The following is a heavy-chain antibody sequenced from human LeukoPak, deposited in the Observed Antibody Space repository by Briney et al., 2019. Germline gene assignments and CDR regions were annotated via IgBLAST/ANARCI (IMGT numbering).Heavy chain of an antibody. CDR1: GFTFSSYA. CDR2: ISGSGGST. J-gene: IGHJ4*02. V-gene: IGHV3-23*01. CDR3: ANEGSSWLSWYFDY. Sequence: GGSLRLSCAASGFTFSSYAMSWVRQAPGKGPEWVSAISGSGGSTYYADSVKGRFTISRDNSKNTLYLQMNSLRAEDTAVYYCANEGSSWLSWYFDYWGQGTLVTVSS. D-gene: IGHD6-13*01.